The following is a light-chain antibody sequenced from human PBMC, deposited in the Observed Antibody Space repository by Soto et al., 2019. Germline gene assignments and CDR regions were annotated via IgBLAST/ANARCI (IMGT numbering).Light chain of an antibody. CDR3: QQRSDWPST. CDR1: QSVGSY. V-gene: IGKV3-11*01. J-gene: IGKJ4*01. Sequence: EIVLTQSPATLSLSPGDRATLSCRASQSVGSYLGWYQQRPGQPPRLLIYDASNRATGIPARFSGSGSGTDFTLTISSLEPEDFAVYYCQQRSDWPSTFGGGTKVEIK. CDR2: DAS.